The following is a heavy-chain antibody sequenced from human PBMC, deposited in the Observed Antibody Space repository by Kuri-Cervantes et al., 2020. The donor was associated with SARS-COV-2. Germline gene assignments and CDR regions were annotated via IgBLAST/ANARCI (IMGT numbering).Heavy chain of an antibody. Sequence: ASVKVSCKASGYTFTSYGISWVRQAPGQGLEWMGWISAYNGNTNYAQKLQGRVTMTTDTSTSTAYMELRSLRSDDTAVYYCARDSNSHRWDYYYYYGMDVWGQGTTVTVSS. V-gene: IGHV1-18*01. D-gene: IGHD4-23*01. CDR3: ARDSNSHRWDYYYYYGMDV. CDR2: ISAYNGNT. J-gene: IGHJ6*02. CDR1: GYTFTSYG.